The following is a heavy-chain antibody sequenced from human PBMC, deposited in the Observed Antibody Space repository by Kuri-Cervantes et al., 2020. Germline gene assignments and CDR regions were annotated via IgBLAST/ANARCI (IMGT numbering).Heavy chain of an antibody. J-gene: IGHJ6*02. CDR2: ISYNGSNK. D-gene: IGHD6-13*01. CDR1: GFTFSSYA. V-gene: IGHV3-30-3*01. Sequence: SLKLSCAAPGFTFSSYAMHWVRQAPGKGMEWVAVISYNGSNKYYADSVKGRFTISRDNYKNTLYLQMNSLRAEDTAVYYCARDRGSSIWSIYYYYYYGMDVWGQGTTVTVSS. CDR3: ARDRGSSIWSIYYYYYYGMDV.